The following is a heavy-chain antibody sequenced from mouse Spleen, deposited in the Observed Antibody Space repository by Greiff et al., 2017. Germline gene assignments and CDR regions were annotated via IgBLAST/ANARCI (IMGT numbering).Heavy chain of an antibody. CDR2: INPNNGGT. J-gene: IGHJ1*01. CDR3: ARRDFVLLRPYWYFDV. CDR1: GYTFTDYN. Sequence: EVQLQQSGPELVKPGASVKIPCKASGYTFTDYNMDWVKQSHGKSLEWIGDINPNNGGTIYNQKFKGKATLTVDKSSSTAYMELRSLTSEDTAVYYCARRDFVLLRPYWYFDVWGAGTTVTVSS. V-gene: IGHV1-18*01. D-gene: IGHD1-1*01.